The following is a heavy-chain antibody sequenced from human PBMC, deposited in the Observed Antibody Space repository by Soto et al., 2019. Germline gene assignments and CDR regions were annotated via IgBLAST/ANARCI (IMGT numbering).Heavy chain of an antibody. D-gene: IGHD1-7*01. Sequence: QVPLVQSGAEVKNSGASVKVSCKASGYTFTSYGFSWVRQAPGQGLEWMGWISASNGNTNYAQKLQGRVTMTTDTSTGTAYMELRSLRSDDTAVYYCASQTGTTDYFDYWGQGTLVTVSS. CDR1: GYTFTSYG. CDR3: ASQTGTTDYFDY. V-gene: IGHV1-18*01. J-gene: IGHJ4*02. CDR2: ISASNGNT.